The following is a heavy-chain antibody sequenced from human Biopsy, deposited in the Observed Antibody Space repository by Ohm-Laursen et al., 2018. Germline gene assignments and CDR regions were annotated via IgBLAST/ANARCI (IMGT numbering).Heavy chain of an antibody. Sequence: GTLSLTCAVSGGSISSFYWTWIRQPPRKGPEWIGDISDSGSTNYKPSLKSRVIISVDTSKNQFSLNLSSVTAADTAVYYCARRGSGGRSFDHWGQGTLVTVSS. J-gene: IGHJ4*02. CDR1: GGSISSFY. CDR3: ARRGSGGRSFDH. V-gene: IGHV4-59*08. CDR2: ISDSGST. D-gene: IGHD2-15*01.